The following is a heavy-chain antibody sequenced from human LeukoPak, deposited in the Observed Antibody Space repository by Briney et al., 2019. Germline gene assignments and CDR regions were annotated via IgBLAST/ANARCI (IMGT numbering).Heavy chain of an antibody. Sequence: GGSLRLSCAASGFTFSSYWMSWVRQAPGKGREWVANIKQDGSEKYYVDSVKGRFTISRDNAKNSLYLQMNGLRAEDTAVYYCARDKTYYYDSSGPRNYMDVWGKGTTVTVSS. CDR1: GFTFSSYW. CDR3: ARDKTYYYDSSGPRNYMDV. J-gene: IGHJ6*03. D-gene: IGHD3-22*01. CDR2: IKQDGSEK. V-gene: IGHV3-7*01.